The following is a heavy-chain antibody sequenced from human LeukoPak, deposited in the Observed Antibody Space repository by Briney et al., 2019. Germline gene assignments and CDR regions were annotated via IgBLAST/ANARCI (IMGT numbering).Heavy chain of an antibody. CDR2: IYYSGST. Sequence: SETLSLTCTVSGGSISSYYWSWIQQPPGKGLEWIGYIYYSGSTNYNPSLKSRVTISVDTSKNQFSLKLSSVTAADTAVYYCARVTEVVDYWGQGTLVTVSS. CDR1: GGSISSYY. V-gene: IGHV4-59*08. CDR3: ARVTEVVDY. J-gene: IGHJ4*02.